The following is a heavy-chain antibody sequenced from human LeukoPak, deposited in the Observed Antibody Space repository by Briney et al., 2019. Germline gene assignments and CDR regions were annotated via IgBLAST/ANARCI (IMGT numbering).Heavy chain of an antibody. V-gene: IGHV1-18*01. CDR1: GYTFTSYG. Sequence: ASVKVSCKASGYTFTSYGISWVRQAPGQGLEWMGWISAYNGNTIYAQKLQGRVTMTTDTSTDTAYMELRSLRSDDTAVYYCARRQGTTLNFDYWGQGTLVTVSS. J-gene: IGHJ4*02. CDR3: ARRQGTTLNFDY. D-gene: IGHD1-1*01. CDR2: ISAYNGNT.